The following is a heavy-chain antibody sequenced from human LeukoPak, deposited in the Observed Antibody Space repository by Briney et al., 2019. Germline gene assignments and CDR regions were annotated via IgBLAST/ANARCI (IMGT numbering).Heavy chain of an antibody. J-gene: IGHJ5*02. CDR1: VGSISSISYY. Sequence: SETLSLTCTFSVGSISSISYYCGWIRQPPGKGLEWIGSIYYSGSTYYNPSLKSRVTISVDTSKNQFSLKLSSVTAADTAVYYCARQGGFRVLLWFGEFNWFDPWGQGTLVTVSS. CDR2: IYYSGST. V-gene: IGHV4-39*01. CDR3: ARQGGFRVLLWFGEFNWFDP. D-gene: IGHD3-10*01.